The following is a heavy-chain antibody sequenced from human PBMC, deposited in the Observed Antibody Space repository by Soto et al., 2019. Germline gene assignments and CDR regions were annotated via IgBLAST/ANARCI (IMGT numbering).Heavy chain of an antibody. V-gene: IGHV3-23*01. Sequence: GGSLRLSCAASGFTFSSYAMSWVRQAPGKGLEWVSAISGSGGSTYYADSVKGRFTISRDNSKKRLYLQMNSLRAEDTAVYYCAKDGPLSTYYYGSGSYYFDYWGQGTLVTVSS. CDR1: GFTFSSYA. CDR2: ISGSGGST. CDR3: AKDGPLSTYYYGSGSYYFDY. D-gene: IGHD3-10*01. J-gene: IGHJ4*02.